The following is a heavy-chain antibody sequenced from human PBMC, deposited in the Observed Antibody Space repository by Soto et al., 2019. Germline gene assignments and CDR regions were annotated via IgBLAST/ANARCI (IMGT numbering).Heavy chain of an antibody. CDR3: AQPGMRSKDYYGMDV. Sequence: QVQLVQSGAEVKKPGSSVKVSCKASGGTFSSYAISWVRQAPGQGLEWMGGIIPIFGTANYAQKFQGRVTITADKSTSTAYMERSSLRSEDTAVYYCAQPGMRSKDYYGMDVWGQGTKVTVSS. V-gene: IGHV1-69*06. CDR1: GGTFSSYA. J-gene: IGHJ6*02. CDR2: IIPIFGTA. D-gene: IGHD3-10*01.